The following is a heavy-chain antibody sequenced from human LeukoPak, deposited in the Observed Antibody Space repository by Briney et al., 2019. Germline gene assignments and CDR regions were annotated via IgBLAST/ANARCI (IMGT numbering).Heavy chain of an antibody. CDR3: AKRGGYCSGGNCPSLYDGFDM. J-gene: IGHJ3*02. D-gene: IGHD2-15*01. CDR1: GFTFSSYS. Sequence: GGSLRLSCAASGFTFSSYSMSWVRLTPGKGLQWVSTISGSGDNTYYADSVKGRFTIFRDNSKNTVYLQMNSLRAEDTAVYYCAKRGGYCSGGNCPSLYDGFDMWGQGTMVIVSS. V-gene: IGHV3-23*01. CDR2: ISGSGDNT.